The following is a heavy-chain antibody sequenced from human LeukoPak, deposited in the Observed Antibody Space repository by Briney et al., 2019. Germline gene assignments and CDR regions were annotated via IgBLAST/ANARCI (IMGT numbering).Heavy chain of an antibody. Sequence: ASVKGSCKASGYTGINFAINWGRQAPGQRPEWMGWINAGNGNTKYSQKFQDRVTITRDTPASTAYMELTSLTSEDTAVYYCARGPRAAADDYWGQGTLVTVSS. CDR1: GYTGINFA. D-gene: IGHD6-13*01. CDR3: ARGPRAAADDY. CDR2: INAGNGNT. V-gene: IGHV1-3*01. J-gene: IGHJ4*02.